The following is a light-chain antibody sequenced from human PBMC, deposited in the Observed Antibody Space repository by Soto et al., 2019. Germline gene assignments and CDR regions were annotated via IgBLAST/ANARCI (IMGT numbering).Light chain of an antibody. CDR2: EAS. CDR3: SSYTSSSTLYI. V-gene: IGLV2-14*01. Sequence: QSVLTQPASVSAAPGQSITISCIGTYSNVGGDKHVSWYQQHPGKAPKLIIFEASNRPSGISNRFSGSKSGNTASLTISGLEDDDEDDYCCSSYTSSSTLYIFGTGTKVTVL. CDR1: YSNVGGDKH. J-gene: IGLJ1*01.